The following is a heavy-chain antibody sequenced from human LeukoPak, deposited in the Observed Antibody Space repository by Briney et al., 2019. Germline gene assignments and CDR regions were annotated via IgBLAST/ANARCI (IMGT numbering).Heavy chain of an antibody. V-gene: IGHV4-61*08. D-gene: IGHD3-3*01. J-gene: IGHJ5*02. Sequence: PSETLSLTCTVSGGSIRNSGYYWGWIRRPPGKGLEWIGYIYHTGSIKYNLSLESRVSISMDTSKNQISLTLKSLTAADTAVYYCARDRSEWSAEDNWFDHWGRGTLVTVSS. CDR3: ARDRSEWSAEDNWFDH. CDR1: GGSIRNSGYY. CDR2: IYHTGSI.